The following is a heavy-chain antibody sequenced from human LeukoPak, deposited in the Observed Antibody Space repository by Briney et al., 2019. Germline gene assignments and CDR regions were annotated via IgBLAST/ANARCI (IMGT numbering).Heavy chain of an antibody. D-gene: IGHD1-26*01. J-gene: IGHJ4*02. Sequence: GGSLRLSCAASGFTFSSRGMHWVRQAPGKGLEWVAGISYDGSKKYYVDSVMGRFTISRYGSRNTVYLQMNSLRNEDTAVYYCAKDQWEFYGSFDYWGLGTLVTVSS. CDR1: GFTFSSRG. CDR2: ISYDGSKK. CDR3: AKDQWEFYGSFDY. V-gene: IGHV3-30*18.